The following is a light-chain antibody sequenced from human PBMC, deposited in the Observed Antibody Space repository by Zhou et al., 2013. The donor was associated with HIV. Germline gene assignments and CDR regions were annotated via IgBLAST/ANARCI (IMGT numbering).Light chain of an antibody. J-gene: IGKJ2*01. CDR2: GAS. V-gene: IGKV3-20*01. CDR1: QSVSSSY. CDR3: QQYGSLPPYT. Sequence: EIVLTQSPGTLSLSPGERATLSCRASQSVSSSYLAWYQQKPGQGPKVLIFGASTRANGIPDRFSGSGSGTDFTLTISRLEPEDSAVYYCQQYGSLPPYTFGQGTKLEIK.